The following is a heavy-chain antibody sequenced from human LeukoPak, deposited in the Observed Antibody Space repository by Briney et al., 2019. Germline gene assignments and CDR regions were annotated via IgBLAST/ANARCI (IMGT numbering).Heavy chain of an antibody. CDR2: IISSSSYI. D-gene: IGHD5-24*01. J-gene: IGHJ4*02. Sequence: PGGSLRLSCAASGFTFSSYSMNWVRQAPGKGLEWVSSIISSSSYIYYADSVKGRFTISRDNAKNSLYLQMNSLRAEDTAVYYCATLFPPSLKMATIPRASGYWGQGTLVTVSS. CDR1: GFTFSSYS. CDR3: ATLFPPSLKMATIPRASGY. V-gene: IGHV3-21*01.